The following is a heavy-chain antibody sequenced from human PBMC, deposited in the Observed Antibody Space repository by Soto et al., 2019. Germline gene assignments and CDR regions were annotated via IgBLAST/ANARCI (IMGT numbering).Heavy chain of an antibody. J-gene: IGHJ4*02. CDR1: GYSISSGYY. CDR2: VYHSGNT. Sequence: SETLSLTCDVSGYSISSGYYWGWIRQPPGKGLEWLGSVYHSGNTHYSPSLRSRLTISVDTSRNQFSLKLSSVTAADTAVFYCARECSSSSGYFDFWGQGTLVTVSS. CDR3: ARECSSSSGYFDF. V-gene: IGHV4-38-2*02. D-gene: IGHD6-6*01.